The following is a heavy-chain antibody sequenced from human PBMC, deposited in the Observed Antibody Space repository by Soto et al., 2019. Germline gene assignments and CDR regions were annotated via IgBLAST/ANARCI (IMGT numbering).Heavy chain of an antibody. CDR1: GFTFSSYA. CDR2: ISYDGSNK. CDR3: ARDVDWAHFDY. D-gene: IGHD3-9*01. V-gene: IGHV3-30-3*01. Sequence: QVQLVESGGGVVQPGRSLRLSCAASGFTFSSYAMHWVRQAPGKGLEWVAVISYDGSNKYYADSVKGRFTISRDNSKNTLYLQMNSLRAEDTAVYYCARDVDWAHFDYWCQGTLVTVSS. J-gene: IGHJ4*02.